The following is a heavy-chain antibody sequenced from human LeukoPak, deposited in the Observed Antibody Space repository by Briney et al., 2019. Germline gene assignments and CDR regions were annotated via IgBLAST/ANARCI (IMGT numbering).Heavy chain of an antibody. V-gene: IGHV4-39*07. CDR3: ARGAMVPFDY. D-gene: IGHD5-18*01. J-gene: IGHJ4*02. CDR1: GGSISSGSYY. CDR2: IYRSGST. Sequence: SETLSLTCTVSGGSISSGSYYWSWIRQPAGKGLEWIGSIYRSGSTYYNPSLKSRVTISVDTSKNQFSLKLSSVTAADTAVYYCARGAMVPFDYWGQGTLVTVSS.